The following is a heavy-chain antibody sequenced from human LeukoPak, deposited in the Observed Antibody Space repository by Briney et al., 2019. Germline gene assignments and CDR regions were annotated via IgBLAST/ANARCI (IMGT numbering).Heavy chain of an antibody. CDR2: ISGSGGST. Sequence: PGGSLRLSCAASGFTFSSYSMSWVRQAPGKGLEWVSAISGSGGSTYYADSVKGRFTISRDNSKNTLYLQMNSLRAEDTAVYYCAKGGVVVVAATHLFDYWGQGTLVTVSS. V-gene: IGHV3-23*01. CDR3: AKGGVVVVAATHLFDY. D-gene: IGHD2-15*01. CDR1: GFTFSSYS. J-gene: IGHJ4*02.